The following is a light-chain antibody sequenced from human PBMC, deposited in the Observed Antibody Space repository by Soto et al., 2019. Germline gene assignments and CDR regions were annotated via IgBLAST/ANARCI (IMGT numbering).Light chain of an antibody. J-gene: IGLJ2*01. CDR1: SSDVGGYNY. V-gene: IGLV2-14*01. Sequence: QSALTQPASVSGSPGQSITISCTGTSSDVGGYNYVSWYQQHPGKAPKVMVDDVSNRPSGVSNRFSGSKSGNTASLTISGLQAEDEADYYCSSYTSSSTIVVFAGGTTLTVL. CDR3: SSYTSSSTIVV. CDR2: DVS.